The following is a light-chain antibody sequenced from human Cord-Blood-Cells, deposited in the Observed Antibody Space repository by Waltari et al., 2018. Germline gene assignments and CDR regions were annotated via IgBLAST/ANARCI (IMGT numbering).Light chain of an antibody. CDR3: QQYGSSWT. CDR2: GAS. CDR1: QSVSSSY. V-gene: IGKV3-20*01. J-gene: IGKJ1*01. Sequence: EIVLTQSPGTLSLSPGERATLSCRASQSVSSSYLAWYQQKPGQAPRLLIYGASSMATGIPDRFSGSGSVTDFTLTISRLDPEDFAVYYCQQYGSSWTFGQGTKVEIK.